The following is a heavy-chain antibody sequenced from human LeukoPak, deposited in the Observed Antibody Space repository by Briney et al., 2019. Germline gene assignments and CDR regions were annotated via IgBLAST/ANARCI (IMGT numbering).Heavy chain of an antibody. CDR3: ASCPGIAAGGFGMDV. V-gene: IGHV1-69*04. CDR2: IIPIFGIA. J-gene: IGHJ6*02. D-gene: IGHD6-13*01. Sequence: SVKVSCKSSGGTFSSYAISWVRQAPGQGLEWMGRIIPIFGIANYAQKFQGRVTITADKSTSTAYMELSSLRSEDTAVYYCASCPGIAAGGFGMDVWGQGTTVTVSS. CDR1: GGTFSSYA.